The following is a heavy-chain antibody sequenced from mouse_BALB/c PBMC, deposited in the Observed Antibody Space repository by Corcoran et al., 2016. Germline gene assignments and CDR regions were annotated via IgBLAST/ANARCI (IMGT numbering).Heavy chain of an antibody. CDR2: INTYTGEP. D-gene: IGHD2-1*01. Sequence: QIQLVQSGHELKKPGETVKISCKASGYTLTNYGMNWVKQAPGKGLKWMGWINTYTGEPTYADDFKGRFAFSLETSASTAYLQINNLKNEDTATYFCANGNYVDYWGQGTTLTVSS. CDR1: GYTLTNYG. CDR3: ANGNYVDY. J-gene: IGHJ2*01. V-gene: IGHV9-3-1*01.